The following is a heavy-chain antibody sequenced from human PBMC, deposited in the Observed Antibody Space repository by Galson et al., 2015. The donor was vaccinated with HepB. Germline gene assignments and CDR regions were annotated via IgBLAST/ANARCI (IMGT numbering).Heavy chain of an antibody. J-gene: IGHJ4*02. CDR1: GFTFGDYA. V-gene: IGHV3-49*04. CDR2: IRSKAYGGTT. CDR3: TRGGSGTSVY. D-gene: IGHD3-10*01. Sequence: SLRLSCAASGFTFGDYAMSWVRQAPGKGLEWVGFIRSKAYGGTTEYAASVKGRFTISRDDSKSIAYLQMNSLKTEDTAVYYCTRGGSGTSVYWGQGTLVTVSS.